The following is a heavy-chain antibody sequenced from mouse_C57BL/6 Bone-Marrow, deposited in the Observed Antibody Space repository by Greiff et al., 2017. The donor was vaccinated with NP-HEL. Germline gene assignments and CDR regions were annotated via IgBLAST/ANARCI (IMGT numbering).Heavy chain of an antibody. V-gene: IGHV3-8*01. Sequence: EVKVIESGPGLAKPSQTLSLTCSVTGYSITSYYWNWIRKFPGNKLEYMGYISYSGSTYYNPSLKSRISITRDTSKNQYYLQLNSVTTEDTATYYCARRHYGSSHWYFDVWGTGTTVTVSS. CDR2: ISYSGST. D-gene: IGHD1-1*01. J-gene: IGHJ1*03. CDR3: ARRHYGSSHWYFDV. CDR1: GYSITSYY.